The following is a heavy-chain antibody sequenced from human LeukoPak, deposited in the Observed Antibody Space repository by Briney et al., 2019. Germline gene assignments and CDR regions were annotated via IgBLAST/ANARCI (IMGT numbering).Heavy chain of an antibody. Sequence: GASVKVSCKASGYTFTGYYMHWVRQAPGQGLEWMGWINPNRGGTNYAQKFQGRVTMTRDTSISTAYMELSRRRSDDTAVYYCARDLLEWLSAFDIWGQGTMVTVSS. CDR3: ARDLLEWLSAFDI. CDR2: INPNRGGT. D-gene: IGHD3-3*01. CDR1: GYTFTGYY. J-gene: IGHJ3*02. V-gene: IGHV1-2*02.